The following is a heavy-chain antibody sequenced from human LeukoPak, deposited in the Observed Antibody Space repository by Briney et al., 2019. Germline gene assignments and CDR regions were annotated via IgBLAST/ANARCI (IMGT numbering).Heavy chain of an antibody. Sequence: SVKVSCKASGGTFSRYAISWVRQAPGQGLEWTGGILPIIGTANYAQKFQGRVTITADESTSTAYMELSSLRSEATAVYYCATYRIAVAGTGLDYWGQGTLVTVSS. CDR3: ATYRIAVAGTGLDY. J-gene: IGHJ4*02. V-gene: IGHV1-69*13. CDR1: GGTFSRYA. D-gene: IGHD6-19*01. CDR2: ILPIIGTA.